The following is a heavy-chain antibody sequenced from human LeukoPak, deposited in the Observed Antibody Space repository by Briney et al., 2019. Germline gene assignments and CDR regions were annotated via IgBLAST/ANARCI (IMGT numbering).Heavy chain of an antibody. Sequence: GGSLRLSCAASGFNFSSYWMSWVRQAPGKGLEWVANIKQDGSEKYYVDSVKGRFTISRDNAKSSLYLQMNSLRAEDTAVYYCARDELGYCSGGSCYADAFDIWGQGTMVTVSS. J-gene: IGHJ3*02. CDR1: GFNFSSYW. V-gene: IGHV3-7*01. D-gene: IGHD2-15*01. CDR3: ARDELGYCSGGSCYADAFDI. CDR2: IKQDGSEK.